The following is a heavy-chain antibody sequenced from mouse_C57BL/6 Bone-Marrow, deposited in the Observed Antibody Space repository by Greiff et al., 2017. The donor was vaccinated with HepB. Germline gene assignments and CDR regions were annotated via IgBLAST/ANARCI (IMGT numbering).Heavy chain of an antibody. D-gene: IGHD2-3*01. V-gene: IGHV5-15*01. J-gene: IGHJ4*01. CDR3: ARRDDGYLDYAMDY. CDR2: ISNLAYSI. Sequence: EVQGVESGGGLVQPGGSLKLSCAASGFTFSDYGMAWVRQAPRKGPEWVAFISNLAYSIYYADTVTGRFTISRENAKNTLYLEMSSLRSEDTAMYYCARRDDGYLDYAMDYWGQGTSVTVSS. CDR1: GFTFSDYG.